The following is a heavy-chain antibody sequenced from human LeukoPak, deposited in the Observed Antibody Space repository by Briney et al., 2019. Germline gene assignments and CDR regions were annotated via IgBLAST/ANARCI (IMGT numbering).Heavy chain of an antibody. CDR3: AREERYYYYMDV. D-gene: IGHD1-1*01. CDR1: GGSISSYY. Sequence: SETLSLTRTVSGGSISSYYWSWIRQPAGKGLEWIGRICTSGSTNYNPSLKSRVTISVDKSKNQFSLKLSSVTAADTAVYYCAREERYYYYMDVWGKGTTVTVSS. CDR2: ICTSGST. J-gene: IGHJ6*03. V-gene: IGHV4-4*07.